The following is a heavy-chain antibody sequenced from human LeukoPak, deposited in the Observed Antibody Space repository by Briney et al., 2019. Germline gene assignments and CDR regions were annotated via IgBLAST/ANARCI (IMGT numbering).Heavy chain of an antibody. CDR2: INHNGNVN. J-gene: IGHJ4*02. Sequence: GGSLRLSCAASGFTFSSYWMNWARQAPGKGLEWVASINHNGNVNYYVDSVKGRFTISRDNAKNSLYLQMSNLRAEDTAVYFCAKGGYCSGGSCYSTYWGQGTLVTVSS. CDR1: GFTFSSYW. D-gene: IGHD2-15*01. V-gene: IGHV3-7*03. CDR3: AKGGYCSGGSCYSTY.